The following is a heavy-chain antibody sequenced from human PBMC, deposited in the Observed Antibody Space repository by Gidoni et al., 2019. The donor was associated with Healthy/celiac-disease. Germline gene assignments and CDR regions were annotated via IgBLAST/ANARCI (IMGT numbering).Heavy chain of an antibody. J-gene: IGHJ4*02. CDR3: ARIWYCSGGSCFLIDY. V-gene: IGHV2-26*01. CDR2: IFSNDEK. CDR1: GFSLSNASMG. D-gene: IGHD2-15*01. Sequence: QVTLKESGPVLVKPTETLTLTCTVSGFSLSNASMGVSWIRQPPGKALEWLAHIFSNDEKSYSTSLKSRLTISKDTSKSQVVLTMTNMDPVDTATYFCARIWYCSGGSCFLIDYWGQGTLVTVSS.